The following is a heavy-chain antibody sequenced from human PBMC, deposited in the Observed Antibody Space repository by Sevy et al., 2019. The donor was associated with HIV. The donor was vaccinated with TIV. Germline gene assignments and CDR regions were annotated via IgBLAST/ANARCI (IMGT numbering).Heavy chain of an antibody. CDR2: IKSEFDGGAI. J-gene: IGHJ6*02. V-gene: IGHV3-15*01. CDR1: GFTFSSAW. Sequence: GGSLRLSCTASGFTFSSAWMSWVRQAPGKGLEWVGRIKSEFDGGAIDYAATVKGRFTISREDSKTTVYLQMNSLKTEDSAVYYCITDPAYRGYDEEVINYYFYGMDVWGQGTTVTVSS. D-gene: IGHD5-12*01. CDR3: ITDPAYRGYDEEVINYYFYGMDV.